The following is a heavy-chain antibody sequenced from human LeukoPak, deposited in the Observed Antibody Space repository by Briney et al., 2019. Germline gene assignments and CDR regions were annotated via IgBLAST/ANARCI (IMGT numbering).Heavy chain of an antibody. CDR3: AKDGGLWVSAHWGDS. V-gene: IGHV3-23*01. D-gene: IGHD7-27*01. CDR2: ITTGDGNT. Sequence: GGSLRLSCAVSGFTFSSYSINWVRQAPGKGLKWVSTITTGDGNTYYADSVKGRFTVSRDDSKNTLYLQMNSLRAEDTAVYYCAKDGGLWVSAHWGDSWGRGTLVTVSS. J-gene: IGHJ4*02. CDR1: GFTFSSYS.